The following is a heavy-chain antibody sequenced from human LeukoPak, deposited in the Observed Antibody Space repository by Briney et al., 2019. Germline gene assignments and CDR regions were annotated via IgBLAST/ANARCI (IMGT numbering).Heavy chain of an antibody. D-gene: IGHD5-18*01. CDR3: AKDFGYSYGPYYYYYMDV. CDR2: ITSSGSYI. Sequence: PGGSLRLSCAASGFTFSDYYMSWIRQAPGKGLEWVSSITSSGSYIYYADSAKGRFTISRDNSKNTLYLQMNSLRAEDTAVYYCAKDFGYSYGPYYYYYMDVWGKGTTVTISS. J-gene: IGHJ6*03. V-gene: IGHV3-11*04. CDR1: GFTFSDYY.